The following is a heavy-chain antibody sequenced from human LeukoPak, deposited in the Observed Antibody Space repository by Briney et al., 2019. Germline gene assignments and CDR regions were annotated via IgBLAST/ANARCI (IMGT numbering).Heavy chain of an antibody. D-gene: IGHD4-17*01. CDR3: ARAGYGDYPFDY. CDR2: IYYSGST. CDR1: GGSISSYY. V-gene: IGHV4-59*01. Sequence: PSETLSLTCTVSGGSISSYYWSWIRQPPGKGLEWIGYIYYSGSTNYNPSLKSRVTISVDTSKNQFSLKLSSVTAADTAVYYCARAGYGDYPFDYWGQGTLVTVSP. J-gene: IGHJ4*02.